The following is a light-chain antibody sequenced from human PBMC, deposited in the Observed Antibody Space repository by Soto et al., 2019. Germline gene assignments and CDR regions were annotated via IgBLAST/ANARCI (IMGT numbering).Light chain of an antibody. CDR3: QQYHGYPRT. CDR2: DAS. Sequence: IMMTQSPSSLSAFVGDRVTITCRASQDIANYLAWYQQKPGKVPRLLISDASSLDRGVPSRFSGSGSGTEFTLTIRSLHPDDFATYYCQQYHGYPRTFGQGTKVDIK. CDR1: QDIANY. V-gene: IGKV1-5*01. J-gene: IGKJ1*01.